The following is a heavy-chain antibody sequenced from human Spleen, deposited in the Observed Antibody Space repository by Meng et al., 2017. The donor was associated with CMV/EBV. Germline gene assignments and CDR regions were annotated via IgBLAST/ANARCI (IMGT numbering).Heavy chain of an antibody. J-gene: IGHJ5*02. CDR2: IYYTGST. V-gene: IGHV4-59*12. D-gene: IGHD3-10*01. CDR1: GGSISSYY. Sequence: GSLRLSCTVSGGSISSYYWNWIRQPPGKGLEWIAYIYYTGSTNYNPSLKSRVTISVDTSKNQFSLKLSSVTAADTAVYYCARSGIVTMVRGVINGGGWFDPWGQGTLVTVSS. CDR3: ARSGIVTMVRGVINGGGWFDP.